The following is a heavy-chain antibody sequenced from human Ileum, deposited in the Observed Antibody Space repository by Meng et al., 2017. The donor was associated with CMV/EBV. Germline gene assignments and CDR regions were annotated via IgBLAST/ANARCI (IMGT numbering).Heavy chain of an antibody. V-gene: IGHV3-30*02. D-gene: IGHD1-26*01. CDR3: AKVGSGCYPTYGMDV. Sequence: GESLKISCAASGFTFSNYGMHWVRQAPGKGLEWVAFIRFDGSYKYYADSVKGRFTISRDNSKNTLYLQMNSLRAEDTAVYYCAKVGSGCYPTYGMDVWGQGTTVTVSS. J-gene: IGHJ6*02. CDR1: GFTFSNYG. CDR2: IRFDGSYK.